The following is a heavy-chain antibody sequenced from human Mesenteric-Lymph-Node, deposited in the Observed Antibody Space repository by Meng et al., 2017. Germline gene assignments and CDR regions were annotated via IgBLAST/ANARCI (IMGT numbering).Heavy chain of an antibody. CDR1: GGTFSSYA. D-gene: IGHD2-2*02. Sequence: SVKVSCKASGGTFSSYAISWVRQAPGQGLEWMGGIIPIFGTANYAQKFQGRVTITADKSTSTAYMELSSLRSEDTAVYYCAREVVPAAIGIAAAGSGYYFDYWGQGTLVTVSS. CDR3: AREVVPAAIGIAAAGSGYYFDY. CDR2: IIPIFGTA. V-gene: IGHV1-69*06. J-gene: IGHJ4*02.